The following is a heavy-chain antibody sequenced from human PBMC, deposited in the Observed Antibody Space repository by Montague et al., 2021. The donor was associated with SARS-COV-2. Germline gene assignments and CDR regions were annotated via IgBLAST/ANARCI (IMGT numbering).Heavy chain of an antibody. CDR2: IYVCVGD. CDR1: GEPISGSF. CDR3: EGGVVAAPPVLDY. J-gene: IGHJ4*02. D-gene: IGHD2-15*01. Sequence: SETLSLTCSVSGEPISGSFWYWTRHPGGRGLEWNGSIYVCVGDXXXPSXGGRVTMSVDTSKNHFSLKVKSWTAATTAMYYCEGGVVAAPPVLDYWGQGTLVTVSS. V-gene: IGHV4-4*07.